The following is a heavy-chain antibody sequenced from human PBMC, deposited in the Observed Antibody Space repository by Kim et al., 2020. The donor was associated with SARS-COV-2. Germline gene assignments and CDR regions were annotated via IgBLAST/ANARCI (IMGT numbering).Heavy chain of an antibody. V-gene: IGHV3-23*01. CDR1: GFTFSNNG. CDR3: AIGPRSTWSL. J-gene: IGHJ4*02. CDR2: ISLNGDST. Sequence: GGSLRLSCAASGFTFSNNGMTWVRQAPGKGLEWISGISLNGDSTSYVDSVKGRFTSSRDNSKNTLYLQMNRLRAEDTAVYYCAIGPRSTWSLWGQGTLVTVSS. D-gene: IGHD6-13*01.